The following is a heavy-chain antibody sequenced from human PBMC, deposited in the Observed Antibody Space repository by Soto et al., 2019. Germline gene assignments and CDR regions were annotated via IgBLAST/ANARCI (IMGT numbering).Heavy chain of an antibody. V-gene: IGHV3-23*01. CDR1: GVTFSSYA. Sequence: GGSVGLSCAASGVTFSSYAMSWVRLAPGKGLEWVSAISGSGGSTYYADSVKGRFTISRDNSKNTLYLQMNSLRAEDTAVYYCAKDHYRRYYDSSGYEFAYWGHGT. CDR3: AKDHYRRYYDSSGYEFAY. J-gene: IGHJ4*01. CDR2: ISGSGGST. D-gene: IGHD3-22*01.